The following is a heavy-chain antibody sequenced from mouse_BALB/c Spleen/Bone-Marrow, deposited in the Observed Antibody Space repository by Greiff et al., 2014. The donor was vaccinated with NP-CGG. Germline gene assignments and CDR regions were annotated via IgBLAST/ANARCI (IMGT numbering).Heavy chain of an antibody. CDR2: IYYSGTI. V-gene: IGHV3-5*02. Sequence: VQLKESGPGLVKPSQTVSLTCTVTGISITTGNYRWSWIRQFPGNKLEWIGYIYYSGTITYNPSLTSRTTITRDTSKNQFFPEMNSLTAEDTATYYCARFYGNYFDYWGQGTTLTVSS. D-gene: IGHD2-1*01. CDR1: GISITTGNYR. CDR3: ARFYGNYFDY. J-gene: IGHJ2*01.